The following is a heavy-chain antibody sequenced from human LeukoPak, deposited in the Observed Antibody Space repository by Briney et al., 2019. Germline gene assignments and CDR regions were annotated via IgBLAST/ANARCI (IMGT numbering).Heavy chain of an antibody. CDR1: GGTFSSYA. J-gene: IGHJ4*02. D-gene: IGHD2-2*01. CDR2: IIPIFGTA. Sequence: GSTVNVSCKPSGGTFSSYAISWVRQAPGQGLEWMGGIIPIFGTANYAQKFQGRVTITADESTSTAYMELSSLRSEDTAVYYCASQNPIVVVPAAKGHFFDYWGQGTLVTVSS. CDR3: ASQNPIVVVPAAKGHFFDY. V-gene: IGHV1-69*01.